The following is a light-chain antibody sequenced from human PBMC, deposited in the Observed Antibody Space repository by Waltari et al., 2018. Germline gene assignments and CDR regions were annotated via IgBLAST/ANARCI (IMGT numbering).Light chain of an antibody. J-gene: IGKJ4*01. Sequence: IQLPLSPSFLSAYVCDRVTITCRASKAISNYLTWFQQKQGNAPKLLIPAASTLQSGVPSRFSGSGSGTEFALTISSLQPEDSGTYFCHQVNVYPLTVGGGTKVEMK. CDR2: AAS. CDR3: HQVNVYPLT. CDR1: KAISNY. V-gene: IGKV1-9*01.